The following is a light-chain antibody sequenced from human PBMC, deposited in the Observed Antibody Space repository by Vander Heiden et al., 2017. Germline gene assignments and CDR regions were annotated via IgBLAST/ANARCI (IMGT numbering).Light chain of an antibody. Sequence: SYVLTQPPSVSVAPRQTARITCGGNNIGSKNVPWYQQKPGQAPVLVVYDDSDRPSGIPERFSGSNSVNTATLTISRVEAGDEADYYCQVWDRSSDPVVFGGGTKLTVL. V-gene: IGLV3-21*02. CDR2: DDS. J-gene: IGLJ2*01. CDR1: NIGSKN. CDR3: QVWDRSSDPVV.